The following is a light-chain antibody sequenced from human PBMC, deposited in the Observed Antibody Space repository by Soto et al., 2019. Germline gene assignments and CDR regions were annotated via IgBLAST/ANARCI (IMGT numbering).Light chain of an antibody. Sequence: EIVLTQSPATRSLSPGERATLSCMAIQSVSSYLAWYQQKPGQAPRLLIYDASNRATGIPARFSGSGSGTDFTLTISSLEPEDFAVYYCQQRSNWPPYTFGQGTKLEIK. J-gene: IGKJ2*01. V-gene: IGKV3-11*01. CDR2: DAS. CDR3: QQRSNWPPYT. CDR1: QSVSSY.